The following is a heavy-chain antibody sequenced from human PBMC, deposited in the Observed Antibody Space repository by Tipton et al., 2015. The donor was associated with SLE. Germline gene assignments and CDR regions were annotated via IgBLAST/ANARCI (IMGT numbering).Heavy chain of an antibody. CDR2: ISSSGSTL. CDR1: GFTLSSYW. D-gene: IGHD3-22*01. CDR3: ARDGRITMIVGFDI. Sequence: SLRLSCAASGFTLSSYWMNWVRQAPGKGLEWVSYISSSGSTLYYADSVKGRFTISRDNAKNSLYLQMNSLRAEDTAVYYCARDGRITMIVGFDIWGQGTMVTVSS. J-gene: IGHJ3*02. V-gene: IGHV3-48*03.